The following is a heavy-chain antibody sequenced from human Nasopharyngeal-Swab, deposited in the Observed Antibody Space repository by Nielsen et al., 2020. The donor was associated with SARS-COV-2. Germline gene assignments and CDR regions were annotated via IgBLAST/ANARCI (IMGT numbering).Heavy chain of an antibody. J-gene: IGHJ5*02. Sequence: SLKISCAASGFTFDDYAMHWVRQAPGKGLEWVSGISWNSGSIGYADSVKGRFTISRDNAKNSLYLQINSLRAEDTAIYFCAKILSGYDTSHNWFDPWGQGTLVTVSS. CDR2: ISWNSGSI. CDR1: GFTFDDYA. D-gene: IGHD5-12*01. CDR3: AKILSGYDTSHNWFDP. V-gene: IGHV3-9*01.